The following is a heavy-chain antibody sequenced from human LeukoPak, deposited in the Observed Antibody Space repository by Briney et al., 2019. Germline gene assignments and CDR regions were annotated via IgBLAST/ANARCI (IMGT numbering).Heavy chain of an antibody. CDR3: AKDRSVSSSTIPFDY. Sequence: PGGSLRLSCAASGFTLSSYSMNWVRQAPGKGLEWVSAISGRGGSTYYADSVKGRLTISRDNSKNTLYLQMNSLRAEDTAVYYCAKDRSVSSSTIPFDYWGQGTLVTVSS. J-gene: IGHJ4*02. CDR2: ISGRGGST. V-gene: IGHV3-23*01. CDR1: GFTLSSYS. D-gene: IGHD6-13*01.